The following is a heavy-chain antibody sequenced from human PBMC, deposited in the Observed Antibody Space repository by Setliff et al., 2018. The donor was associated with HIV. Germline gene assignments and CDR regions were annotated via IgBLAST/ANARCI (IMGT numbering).Heavy chain of an antibody. CDR2: INYSGKT. CDR1: GGSFSGFY. CDR3: AREHSGDSAWFGVYYFDY. Sequence: SETLSLTCGVSGGSFSGFYWAWIRQPPGKGLEWMGEINYSGKTNKNPSLKSRVTISADTSRTQFSLNLISVTVADTAMYYCAREHSGDSAWFGVYYFDYWGQGTPVTVSS. D-gene: IGHD3-10*01. V-gene: IGHV4-34*01. J-gene: IGHJ4*02.